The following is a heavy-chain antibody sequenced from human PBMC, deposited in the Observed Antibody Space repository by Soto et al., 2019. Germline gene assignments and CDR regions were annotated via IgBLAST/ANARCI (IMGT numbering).Heavy chain of an antibody. D-gene: IGHD1-26*01. J-gene: IGHJ4*02. Sequence: SETLSLTCAVSGGSISSGGYSWSWIRQPPGKGLEWIGYIYHSGSTYYNPSLKSRVTISVDRSKNQFSLKLTNMDPVDTATYYCAQKGTRYRGSEHWGQGTLVTVSS. CDR3: AQKGTRYRGSEH. CDR1: GGSISSGGYS. CDR2: IYHSGST. V-gene: IGHV4-30-2*02.